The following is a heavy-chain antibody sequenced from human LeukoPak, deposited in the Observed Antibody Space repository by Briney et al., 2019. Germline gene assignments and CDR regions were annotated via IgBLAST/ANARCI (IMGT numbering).Heavy chain of an antibody. CDR2: ISYDGGNK. V-gene: IGHV3-30*18. CDR3: AKVFEVRGARRPKDY. D-gene: IGHD3-10*01. Sequence: GRSLRLSCAASGFTFSDYGMHWVRQAPGKGLEWVALISYDGGNKFYADPVRDRFTISRDNSKNTLFLQMNSLRTEDTAMYYCAKVFEVRGARRPKDYWGQRTLVIVSS. J-gene: IGHJ4*02. CDR1: GFTFSDYG.